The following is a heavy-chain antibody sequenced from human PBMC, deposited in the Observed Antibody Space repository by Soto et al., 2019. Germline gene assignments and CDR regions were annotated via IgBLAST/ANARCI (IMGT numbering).Heavy chain of an antibody. V-gene: IGHV4-39*02. D-gene: IGHD1-1*01. CDR2: IYYSGST. CDR3: ARDGKNDRNWFDP. Sequence: NLSGTLSLTCTVSGGSISSSSYYWGWIRQPPGKGLEWIGNIYYSGSTYYNPSLQSRVTISIDTSKNQFSLKLSSVTATDTAVYYCARDGKNDRNWFDPWGQGTLVTVSS. J-gene: IGHJ5*02. CDR1: GGSISSSSYY.